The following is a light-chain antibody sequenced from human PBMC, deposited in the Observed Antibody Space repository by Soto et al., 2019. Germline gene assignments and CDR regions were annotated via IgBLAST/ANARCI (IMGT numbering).Light chain of an antibody. CDR3: QQHGSSLPRYT. V-gene: IGKV3-20*01. Sequence: EIVLTQSPGTLSLSPGERATLSCRTSQSITNNYLAWYQQKPGQPPRLLIYTAPNRATGTPDRFSGSGSGTDFTLTISRVEPEDFAVYYCQQHGSSLPRYTFGQGTKLDIK. CDR2: TAP. CDR1: QSITNNY. J-gene: IGKJ2*01.